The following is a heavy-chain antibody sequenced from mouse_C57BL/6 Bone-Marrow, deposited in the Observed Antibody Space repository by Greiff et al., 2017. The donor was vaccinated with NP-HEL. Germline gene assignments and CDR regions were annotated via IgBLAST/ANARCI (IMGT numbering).Heavy chain of an antibody. CDR2: INPSSGYT. CDR1: GYTFTSYT. CDR3: ARDAWFAY. V-gene: IGHV1-4*01. J-gene: IGHJ3*01. Sequence: LVESGAELARPGASVKMSCKASGYTFTSYTMHWVKQRPGQGLEWIGYINPSSGYTKYNQKFKDKATLTADKSSSTAYMQLSSLTSEDSAVYYCARDAWFAYWGQGTLVTVSA.